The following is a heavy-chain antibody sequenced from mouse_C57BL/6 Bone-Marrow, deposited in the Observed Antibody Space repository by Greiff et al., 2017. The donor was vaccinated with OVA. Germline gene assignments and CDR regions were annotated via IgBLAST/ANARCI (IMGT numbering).Heavy chain of an antibody. D-gene: IGHD3-2*02. Sequence: QVHVKQPGAELVRPGTSVKLSCKASGYTFTSYWMHWVKQRPGQGLEWIGVIDPSDSYTNYNQKFKGKATLTVDTSSSTAYMQLSSLTSEDSAVYYCARSTTAQATPGLFAYWGQGTLVTVSA. CDR1: GYTFTSYW. V-gene: IGHV1-59*01. J-gene: IGHJ3*01. CDR3: ARSTTAQATPGLFAY. CDR2: IDPSDSYT.